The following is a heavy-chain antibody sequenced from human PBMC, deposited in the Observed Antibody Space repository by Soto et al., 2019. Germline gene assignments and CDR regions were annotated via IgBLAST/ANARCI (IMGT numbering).Heavy chain of an antibody. CDR1: GFTFSNAW. CDR2: IKSKTDGGTT. CDR3: TTDKGGATTAFDI. Sequence: GGSLRLSCAASGFTFSNAWMSWVRQAPGKGLEWVGRIKSKTDGGTTDYAAPVKGRFTISRDDSKNTLYLQMNSLKTEDTAVYYCTTDKGGATTAFDIWGQGTMVTVSS. J-gene: IGHJ3*02. D-gene: IGHD1-26*01. V-gene: IGHV3-15*01.